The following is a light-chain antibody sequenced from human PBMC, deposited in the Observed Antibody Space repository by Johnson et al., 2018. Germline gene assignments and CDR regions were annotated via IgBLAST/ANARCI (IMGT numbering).Light chain of an antibody. CDR2: ENN. J-gene: IGLJ1*01. CDR1: SSNIGNNY. V-gene: IGLV1-51*02. Sequence: QSVLTQPPSVSAAPGQKVTISCSGSSSNIGNNYVSWYQQLPGTAPKLLIYENNKRPSGIPDRFSGSKSGTSATLGITGLQTGDEADYYCGTWDSSLIAGNVFGTGTKVPV. CDR3: GTWDSSLIAGNV.